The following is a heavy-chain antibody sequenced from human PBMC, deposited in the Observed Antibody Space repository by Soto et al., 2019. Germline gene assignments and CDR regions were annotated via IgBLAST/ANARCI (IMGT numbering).Heavy chain of an antibody. V-gene: IGHV4-34*01. CDR2: INHSGST. CDR3: ARVMAYCSGGSCYPYNWFDP. Sequence: SETLSLTCAVYGGSFSGYYWSWIRQPPGKGLEWIGEINHSGSTNYNPSLKSRVTISVDTSKNQFSLKLSSVTAADTAVYYCARVMAYCSGGSCYPYNWFDPWGQGTLVTVSS. CDR1: GGSFSGYY. D-gene: IGHD2-15*01. J-gene: IGHJ5*02.